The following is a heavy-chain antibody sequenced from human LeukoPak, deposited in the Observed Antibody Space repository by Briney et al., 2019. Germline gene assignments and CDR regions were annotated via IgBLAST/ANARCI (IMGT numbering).Heavy chain of an antibody. Sequence: DPSETLSLTCTVSGGSISSSSYYWGWIRQPPGKGLEWIGEINHSGSTNYNPSLKSRVTISVDTSKNQFSLKLSSVTAADTAVYYCARVTRQQLDYYYYMDVWGKGTTVTISS. V-gene: IGHV4-39*07. D-gene: IGHD6-13*01. CDR2: INHSGST. CDR1: GGSISSSSYY. CDR3: ARVTRQQLDYYYYMDV. J-gene: IGHJ6*03.